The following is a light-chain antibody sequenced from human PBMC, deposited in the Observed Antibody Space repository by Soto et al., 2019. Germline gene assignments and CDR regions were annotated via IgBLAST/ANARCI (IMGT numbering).Light chain of an antibody. CDR1: QSVSST. CDR2: GAS. Sequence: EIGMTQSPATLSVSPGERATLSCRASQSVSSTLAWYQQKPGQAPRLLIYGASTRATGIPARFTGSGSGTEFTLTISSLQSEDFAVYYCQQYNNWPPGTFGQGTKVDIK. CDR3: QQYNNWPPGT. V-gene: IGKV3-15*01. J-gene: IGKJ1*01.